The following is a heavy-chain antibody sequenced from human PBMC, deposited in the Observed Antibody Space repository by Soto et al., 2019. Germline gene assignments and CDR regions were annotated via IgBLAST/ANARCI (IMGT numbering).Heavy chain of an antibody. Sequence: PGGSLRLSCVGSGFTFSSNWMTWVRQAPGKGLEWVGSIRQDGSEKNYVDSVKGRFTISRDNAKNSLYLQMNSLRAEDTAVYYCAREIVVARGASYFDYWGPGTLVTVSS. CDR2: IRQDGSEK. J-gene: IGHJ4*02. V-gene: IGHV3-7*04. D-gene: IGHD2-2*01. CDR1: GFTFSSNW. CDR3: AREIVVARGASYFDY.